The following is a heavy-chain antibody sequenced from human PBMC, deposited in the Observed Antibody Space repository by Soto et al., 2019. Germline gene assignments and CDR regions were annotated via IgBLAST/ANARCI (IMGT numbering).Heavy chain of an antibody. CDR1: GFTFISYA. J-gene: IGHJ5*02. CDR2: ISGSGGST. V-gene: IGHV3-23*01. Sequence: WGTLRLSCAASGFTFISYAIIFFRHSAFKWLEWVSAISGSGGSTYYADSVKGRFTISRDNSKNTLYLQMNSLRAEDTAVYHCAKSQRRARVLGLPYNWFDPWGQGTLVTVSS. CDR3: AKSQRRARVLGLPYNWFDP. D-gene: IGHD3-16*01.